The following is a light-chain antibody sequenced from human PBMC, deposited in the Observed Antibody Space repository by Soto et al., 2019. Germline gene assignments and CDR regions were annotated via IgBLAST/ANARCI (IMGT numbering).Light chain of an antibody. CDR3: SSYAGGNNWV. CDR1: SSNIGAGYD. V-gene: IGLV1-40*01. CDR2: GNN. J-gene: IGLJ3*02. Sequence: QSVLTQPPSVSGAPGQRVTISCSGGSSNIGAGYDVHWYRQLPETAPKLLIYGNNIRPSGVPDRFSGSKSGTSASLTITGLQADDEADYYCSSYAGGNNWVFGGGTKLTVL.